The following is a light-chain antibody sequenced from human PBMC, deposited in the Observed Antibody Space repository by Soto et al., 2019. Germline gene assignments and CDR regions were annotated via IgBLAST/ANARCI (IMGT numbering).Light chain of an antibody. V-gene: IGKV1-33*01. CDR2: GAS. CDR3: QQYNSFFPT. J-gene: IGKJ2*01. Sequence: DIQMTQSPSSLSASVGDRVTITCQASQDIKKYLNWYQQKPGKAPKLLISGASSLETGVPSRFSGSGSGTEFTLTISSLQPDDFATYYCQQYNSFFPTFGQGTKLEIK. CDR1: QDIKKY.